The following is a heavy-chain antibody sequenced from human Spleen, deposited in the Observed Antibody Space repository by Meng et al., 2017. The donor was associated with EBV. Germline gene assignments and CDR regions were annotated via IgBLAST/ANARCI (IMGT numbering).Heavy chain of an antibody. V-gene: IGHV3-53*01. Sequence: ERLLVDSGVDLIQPGGSLCLSCAASEFTVSNNYMGWVRQAPGKGLEWVSVIYSGGTTYYADSVKGRFTISRDNSKNTLYLQMNSLRAEDTAVYYCAQYGDNAWFDPWGQGTLVTVSS. CDR1: EFTVSNNY. J-gene: IGHJ5*02. CDR2: IYSGGTT. CDR3: AQYGDNAWFDP. D-gene: IGHD2-21*02.